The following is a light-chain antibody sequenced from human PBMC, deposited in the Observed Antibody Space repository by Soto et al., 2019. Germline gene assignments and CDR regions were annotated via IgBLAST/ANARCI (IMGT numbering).Light chain of an antibody. Sequence: QSVLTQPASVSGAPGQRVIVSCAGSTSNIGAGYYVPWYQQLPGTSPKLLIFDNSNRPSGFPNRFSASRSGPSASLTISWLQAEDEADYYCQSYETRLSGSHVFGSGTKVTVL. CDR2: DNS. V-gene: IGLV1-40*01. J-gene: IGLJ1*01. CDR1: TSNIGAGYY. CDR3: QSYETRLSGSHV.